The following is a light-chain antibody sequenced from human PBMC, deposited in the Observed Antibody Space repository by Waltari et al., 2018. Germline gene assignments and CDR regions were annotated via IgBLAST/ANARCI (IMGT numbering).Light chain of an antibody. CDR3: QQYDNLPLT. CDR1: QDISNY. Sequence: DIQINQSPSSLSASVGDRVTNTCQASQDISNYLNWYQQKPGKAPKLLIYNASNLETGVPSRFSGSGSGTDFTFTISSLQPEDIATYYCQQYDNLPLTFGGGTKVEIK. CDR2: NAS. V-gene: IGKV1-33*01. J-gene: IGKJ4*01.